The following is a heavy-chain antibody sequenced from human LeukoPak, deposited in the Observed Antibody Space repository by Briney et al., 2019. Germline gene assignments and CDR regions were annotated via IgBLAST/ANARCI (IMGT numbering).Heavy chain of an antibody. Sequence: SSQTLSLTCTVSGGSISSGGYYWSWIRQHPGKGLEWIGYIYYSGSTYCNPSLKSRVTISVDTSKNQFSLKLSSVTAADTAVYYCARTMVRGVISCFDYWGQGTLVTVSS. V-gene: IGHV4-31*03. CDR1: GGSISSGGYY. D-gene: IGHD3-10*01. CDR2: IYYSGST. J-gene: IGHJ4*02. CDR3: ARTMVRGVISCFDY.